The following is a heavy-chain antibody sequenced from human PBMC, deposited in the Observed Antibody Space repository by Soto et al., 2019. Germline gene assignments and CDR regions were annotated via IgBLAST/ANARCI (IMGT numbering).Heavy chain of an antibody. CDR2: IYYSGST. D-gene: IGHD3-3*01. Sequence: SETLSLTCTLSGGSISSYYWSWIRQPPGKGLEWIGYIYYSGSTNYNPSLKSRVTISVDTSKNQFSLKLSSVTAADTAVYYCARNDFWSGYYIDPGYYGMDVWGQGTTVTVSS. V-gene: IGHV4-59*01. J-gene: IGHJ6*02. CDR3: ARNDFWSGYYIDPGYYGMDV. CDR1: GGSISSYY.